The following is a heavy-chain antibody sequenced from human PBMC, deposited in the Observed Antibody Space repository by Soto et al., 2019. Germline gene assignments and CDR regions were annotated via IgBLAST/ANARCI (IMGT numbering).Heavy chain of an antibody. Sequence: SETLSLTCTVSGGSIRSGDNYWSWIRQTPGNGLEWIGYIYYRGSTYYNQSLKSRVTISVDTSMNQFSLTLTSVTAADTAVYYCARDPARGGGSYLGYFDDWGQGTPVTVSS. V-gene: IGHV4-30-4*01. J-gene: IGHJ4*02. CDR2: IYYRGST. CDR3: ARDPARGGGSYLGYFDD. D-gene: IGHD1-26*01. CDR1: GGSIRSGDNY.